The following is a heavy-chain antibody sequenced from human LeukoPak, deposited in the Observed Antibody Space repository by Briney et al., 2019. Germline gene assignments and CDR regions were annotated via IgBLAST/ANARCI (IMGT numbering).Heavy chain of an antibody. CDR1: GFTFSDYY. CDR3: ARDRLKDAAAGTSFLFVY. J-gene: IGHJ4*02. CDR2: ISSSSSHT. D-gene: IGHD6-13*01. Sequence: GGSLRLSCAASGFTFSDYYMSWIRQAPGKGLEWVSYISSSSSHTNYADSVKGRFTISRDNAKNSLYLQMNSLRAEDTAVYYCARDRLKDAAAGTSFLFVYWGQGTLVTVSS. V-gene: IGHV3-11*06.